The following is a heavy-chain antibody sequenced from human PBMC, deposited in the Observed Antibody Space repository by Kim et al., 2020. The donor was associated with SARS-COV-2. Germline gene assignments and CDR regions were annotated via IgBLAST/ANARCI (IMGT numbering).Heavy chain of an antibody. CDR3: ARGLKSYCRGATCYIMGEEPFNY. CDR1: GESFDEYY. Sequence: SETLSLTCGVYGESFDEYYWTWIRQPPGKGLEWIGEINDSGKTNYNPSLKSRVTISVDTSKNQFSLNLSSVSAADTAVYYCARGLKSYCRGATCYIMGEEPFNYWGQGNLVTVSS. CDR2: INDSGKT. D-gene: IGHD1-26*01. J-gene: IGHJ4*02. V-gene: IGHV4-34*01.